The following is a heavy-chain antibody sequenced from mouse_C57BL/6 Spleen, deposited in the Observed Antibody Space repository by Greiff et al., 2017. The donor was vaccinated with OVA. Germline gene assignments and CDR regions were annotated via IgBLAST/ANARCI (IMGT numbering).Heavy chain of an antibody. CDR2: IWRGGST. CDR3: AKNLLNLYAMDY. Sequence: QVQLQQSGPGLVQPSQSLSITCTVSGFSLTSYGVHWVRQSPGKGLEWLGVIWRGGSTDYNAAFMSRLSITKDNSKSQVFFKMNSLQADDTAIYYRAKNLLNLYAMDYWGQGTSVTVSS. J-gene: IGHJ4*01. V-gene: IGHV2-5*01. CDR1: GFSLTSYG. D-gene: IGHD2-10*01.